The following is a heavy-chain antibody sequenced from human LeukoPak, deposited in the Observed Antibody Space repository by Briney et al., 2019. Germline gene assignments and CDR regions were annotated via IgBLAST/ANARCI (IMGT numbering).Heavy chain of an antibody. J-gene: IGHJ4*02. CDR3: ARAKKAVAGFFDY. Sequence: SETPSLTCTVSGDSISSYYWSWIRQPPGKGLEWIGYIYYSGSSNYNPSLKSRVTISVDTSKNQVSLKLSSVTAADTAVYYCARAKKAVAGFFDYWGQGPLVTVSS. CDR2: IYYSGSS. D-gene: IGHD6-19*01. CDR1: GDSISSYY. V-gene: IGHV4-59*01.